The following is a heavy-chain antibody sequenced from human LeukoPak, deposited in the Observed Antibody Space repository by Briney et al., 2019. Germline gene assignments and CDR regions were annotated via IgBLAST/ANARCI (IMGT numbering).Heavy chain of an antibody. CDR2: IYPGDSAT. CDR1: GYSFTDNW. V-gene: IGHV5-51*01. CDR3: ARRGPYCSGGSCYYFDS. J-gene: IGHJ4*02. D-gene: IGHD2-15*01. Sequence: GEPLKISCKGSGYSFTDNWIGWVRQMPGKGLEWMGIIYPGDSATRYSPSFQGQVTISADKSISTAYLQWNSLKASDTAMYYCARRGPYCSGGSCYYFDSWGQGTPVTVSS.